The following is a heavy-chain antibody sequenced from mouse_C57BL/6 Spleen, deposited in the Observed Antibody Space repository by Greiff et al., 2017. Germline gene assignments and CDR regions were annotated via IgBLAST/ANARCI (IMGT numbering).Heavy chain of an antibody. Sequence: QVQLQQPGAELVKPGASVKLSCKASGYTFTSYWMHWVKQRPGQGLEWIGMIHPNSGSTNYNEKFKSKATLTVDKSSSTAYMQLSSLTSEDSAVYYCARDRVERGAMDYWGQGTSVTVSS. V-gene: IGHV1-64*01. CDR1: GYTFTSYW. J-gene: IGHJ4*01. CDR3: ARDRVERGAMDY. CDR2: IHPNSGST. D-gene: IGHD2-14*01.